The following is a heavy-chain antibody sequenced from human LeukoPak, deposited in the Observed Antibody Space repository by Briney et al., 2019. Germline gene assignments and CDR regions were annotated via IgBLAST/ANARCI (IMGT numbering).Heavy chain of an antibody. J-gene: IGHJ4*02. CDR3: ARKDWGLGFDY. CDR1: KFTFSNYA. Sequence: PGGSLRLSCTASKFTFSNYAMTWVRQAPGKGLEWVSTISSSGGGIFYSDSVKGRFTISRDNAKNSLYLQMHSLRAEDTAVYYCARKDWGLGFDYWGQGTLVTVSS. CDR2: ISSSGGGI. D-gene: IGHD7-27*01. V-gene: IGHV3-23*01.